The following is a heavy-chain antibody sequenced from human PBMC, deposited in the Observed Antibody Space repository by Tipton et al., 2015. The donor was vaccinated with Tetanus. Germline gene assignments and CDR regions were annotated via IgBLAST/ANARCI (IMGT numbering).Heavy chain of an antibody. CDR1: GFIVTPKY. D-gene: IGHD3-10*01. V-gene: IGHV3-53*01. J-gene: IGHJ4*02. CDR3: ARDGFYYGSGSYYRAF. Sequence: SLRLSCAAYGFIVTPKYMNWVRQAPGKGLEWVSGLYRDGRTYYAASVKGRFTISRDNSKDTLYLQMNSLRPEDTAVYYCARDGFYYGSGSYYRAFWGQGTLVTVSP. CDR2: LYRDGRT.